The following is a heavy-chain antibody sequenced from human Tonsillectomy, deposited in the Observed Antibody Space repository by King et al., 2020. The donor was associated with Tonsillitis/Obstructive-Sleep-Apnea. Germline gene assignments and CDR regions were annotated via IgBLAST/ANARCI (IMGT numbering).Heavy chain of an antibody. CDR2: IGFDGSNK. D-gene: IGHD2-2*01. CDR1: GFTFSSYG. CDR3: ARDGDIVVVPAAESSFDY. V-gene: IGHV3-33*01. Sequence: VQLVEAGGGVVQPGRSLRLSCAASGFTFSSYGMHWVRQAPGKGLEWVSVIGFDGSNKYYSDSGECRFTISRDNSKNTLYLQMNSLRAEDKAWYYCARDGDIVVVPAAESSFDYWGQGTLVTVSS. J-gene: IGHJ4*02.